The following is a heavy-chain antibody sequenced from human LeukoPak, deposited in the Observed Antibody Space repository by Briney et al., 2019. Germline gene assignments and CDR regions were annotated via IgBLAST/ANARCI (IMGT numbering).Heavy chain of an antibody. D-gene: IGHD5-18*01. CDR3: ARHEGYSYGLDI. CDR2: IYYSGST. J-gene: IGHJ3*02. CDR1: GGSISSGDYY. Sequence: SQTLSLTCTVSGGSISSGDYYWSWIRQPPGKGLEWIGYIYYSGSTNYNPSLKSRVTISVDTSKNQFSLKLSSVTAADTAVYYCARHEGYSYGLDIWGQGTMVTVSS. V-gene: IGHV4-30-4*01.